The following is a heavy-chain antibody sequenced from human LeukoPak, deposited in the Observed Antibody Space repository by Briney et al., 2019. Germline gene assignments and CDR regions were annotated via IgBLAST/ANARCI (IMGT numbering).Heavy chain of an antibody. Sequence: GGSLRLSCAASGFTFSSYGMHWVRQAPGKGLEWVAFIRYDGSNKYYADSVKGRFTISRDNSKNTLYLQMNSLRAEDTAVYYCAEGAVPAAITLNYMDVWGKGTTVTVSS. D-gene: IGHD2-2*02. J-gene: IGHJ6*03. V-gene: IGHV3-30*02. CDR3: AEGAVPAAITLNYMDV. CDR2: IRYDGSNK. CDR1: GFTFSSYG.